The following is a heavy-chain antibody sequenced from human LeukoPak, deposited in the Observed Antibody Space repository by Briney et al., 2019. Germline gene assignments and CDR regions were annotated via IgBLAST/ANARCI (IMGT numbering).Heavy chain of an antibody. CDR2: IIGSGGST. D-gene: IGHD2-2*01. J-gene: IGHJ4*02. CDR3: AKVADIVVVPAAIDY. V-gene: IGHV3-23*01. CDR1: GFTSGSYA. Sequence: GKSRTPSRPADGFTSGSYAMSWVRQAPRKVLEWVSAIIGSGGSTYYADSVKGRFTISRDNSKNTLYLQMNSLRAEDTAVYYCAKVADIVVVPAAIDYWGQGTLVTVSS.